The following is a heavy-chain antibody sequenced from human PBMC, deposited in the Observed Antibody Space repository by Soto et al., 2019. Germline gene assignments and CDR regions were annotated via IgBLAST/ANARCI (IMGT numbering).Heavy chain of an antibody. J-gene: IGHJ4*02. V-gene: IGHV4-59*08. CDR1: GGSISSYY. Sequence: QVQLQESGPGLVKPSETLSLTCTVSGGSISSYYWSWIRQPPGKGLEWIGYIYYSGSTNYNPTLKRRVYTSVATSNNQLSLNLSPVTAADTAVYYCARGSTVSSSSWYRYWGQGTLVTVSS. CDR2: IYYSGST. D-gene: IGHD6-13*01. CDR3: ARGSTVSSSSWYRY.